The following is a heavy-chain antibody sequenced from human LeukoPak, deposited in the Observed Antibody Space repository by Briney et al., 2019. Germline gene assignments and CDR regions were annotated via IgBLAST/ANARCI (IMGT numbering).Heavy chain of an antibody. V-gene: IGHV3-53*01. J-gene: IGHJ5*02. CDR3: AKTDFRWFDP. Sequence: GGSLRLSCVASGFAVGSNYMSWVRQAPGKGLEWVSLIYSGGAIRYADSAKGRYTISRDTSKNTLYLQMNSLRAEDTAVYYCAKTDFRWFDPWGQGTLVTVSS. CDR2: IYSGGAI. CDR1: GFAVGSNY. D-gene: IGHD3/OR15-3a*01.